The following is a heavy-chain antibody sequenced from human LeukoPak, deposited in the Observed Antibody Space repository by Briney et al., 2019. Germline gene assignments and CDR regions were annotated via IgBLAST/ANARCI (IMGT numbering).Heavy chain of an antibody. D-gene: IGHD1-7*01. CDR3: ARDDWNYYRYFDY. CDR1: GFTFSSYS. J-gene: IGHJ4*02. CDR2: ISSSSGST. V-gene: IGHV3-48*01. Sequence: GGSLRLSCAASGFTFSSYSMNWVRQAPGKGLEWISYISSSSGSTYDADSVKGRFTISRDNAKNSLYLQMNSLRAEDTAVYYCARDDWNYYRYFDYWGQGTLVTVSS.